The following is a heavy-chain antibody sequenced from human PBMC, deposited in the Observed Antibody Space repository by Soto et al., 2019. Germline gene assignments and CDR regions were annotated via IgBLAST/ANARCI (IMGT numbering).Heavy chain of an antibody. D-gene: IGHD6-19*01. CDR2: IIPMFATT. Sequence: QVQLVQSGAEVRKSGSSVKVSCKAAGGTFSDYALSWVRQAPGQGLEWMGGIIPMFATTNYAQKFQGRVTITADDSATTAHMELSSLKSEDTAVYYCARGRGIGFSRAWSVGWWYDMDVWGQGTTVTVSS. J-gene: IGHJ6*02. V-gene: IGHV1-69*01. CDR3: ARGRGIGFSRAWSVGWWYDMDV. CDR1: GGTFSDYA.